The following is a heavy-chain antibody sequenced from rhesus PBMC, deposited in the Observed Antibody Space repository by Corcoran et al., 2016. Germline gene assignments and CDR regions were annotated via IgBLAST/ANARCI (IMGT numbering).Heavy chain of an antibody. CDR2: INGNSGSN. J-gene: IGHJ4*01. CDR1: GGSFSSYW. D-gene: IGHD6-37*01. Sequence: QVQLQESGPGLVKPSETLSLTCAVSGGSFSSYWWSWIRQPPGKGLEWIGEINGNSGSNTYNPSLKSRVTISKDASKNQFSLNLSSVTAADTAVYYCARKFGWSLGYWGQGVLVTVSS. CDR3: ARKFGWSLGY. V-gene: IGHV4-80*01.